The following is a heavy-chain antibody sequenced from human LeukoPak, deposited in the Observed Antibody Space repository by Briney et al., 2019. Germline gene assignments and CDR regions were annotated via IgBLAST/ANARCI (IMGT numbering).Heavy chain of an antibody. J-gene: IGHJ4*02. D-gene: IGHD1-14*01. CDR2: IYYSGST. CDR1: GGSINSGNYY. V-gene: IGHV4-61*01. CDR3: ARGGTQRTFDY. Sequence: SETLSLTCTVSGGSINSGNYYWSWIRQPPGKGLEWIGSIYYSGSTNYNPSLKSRVSISVDTSKNQFSLKLSSVTAADTAVYYCARGGTQRTFDYWGQGTLVTVSS.